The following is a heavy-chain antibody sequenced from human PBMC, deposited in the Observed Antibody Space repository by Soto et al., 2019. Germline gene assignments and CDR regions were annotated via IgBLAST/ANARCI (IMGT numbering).Heavy chain of an antibody. Sequence: QVQLQESGPGLVKPSQTLSLTCTVSAGSIRSGAYYWTWIRQPPGKGLEWIGYIDHSGSAYYNPSLKSRATISIDTSNNQFSLKMTSVTAADTAVYYCAGELGTFYFDHWGQGILVTVSS. J-gene: IGHJ4*02. CDR2: IDHSGSA. V-gene: IGHV4-30-4*01. D-gene: IGHD7-27*01. CDR3: AGELGTFYFDH. CDR1: AGSIRSGAYY.